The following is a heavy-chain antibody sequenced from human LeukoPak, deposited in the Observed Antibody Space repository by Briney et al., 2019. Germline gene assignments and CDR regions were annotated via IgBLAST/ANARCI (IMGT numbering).Heavy chain of an antibody. CDR3: AQSLGIWSGYGYFQH. CDR1: GFTFSSYA. D-gene: IGHD3-3*01. V-gene: IGHV3-23*01. Sequence: GGSLRLSCAASGFTFSSYAMTWVRQAPGKGLEWVSAISGPGGAPFYADSVKGRFTISRDNSKNTLYLQMNSLRAEDTAVYYCAQSLGIWSGYGYFQHWGQGTLVTVSS. J-gene: IGHJ1*01. CDR2: ISGPGGAP.